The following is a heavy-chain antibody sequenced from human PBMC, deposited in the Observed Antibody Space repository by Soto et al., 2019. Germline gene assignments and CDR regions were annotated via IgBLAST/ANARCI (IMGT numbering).Heavy chain of an antibody. D-gene: IGHD3-9*01. V-gene: IGHV3-74*01. J-gene: IGHJ5*02. CDR2: INSDGSST. CDR3: ARESHYDILTGYYS. Sequence: PGGSLRLSCAASGFTFSSYWMHWVRQAPGKGLVWVSRINSDGSSTSYADSVKGRFTISRDNAKNTLYRQMNSLRAEDTAVYYCARESHYDILTGYYSWGQGTLVTVSS. CDR1: GFTFSSYW.